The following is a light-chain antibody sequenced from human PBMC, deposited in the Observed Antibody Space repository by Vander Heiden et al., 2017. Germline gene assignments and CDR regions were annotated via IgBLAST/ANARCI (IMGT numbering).Light chain of an antibody. V-gene: IGKV3-11*01. Sequence: EIVLTQSPATLSLSPGERATLSCRASQSVSSYLAWYQQKPGQAPRLLIYDASNRATGIPARFSGSGSGTDFTLTISSLEPEDFAVYYCQQRNNGPRTLTFGGGTKVEIK. CDR2: DAS. CDR1: QSVSSY. CDR3: QQRNNGPRTLT. J-gene: IGKJ4*01.